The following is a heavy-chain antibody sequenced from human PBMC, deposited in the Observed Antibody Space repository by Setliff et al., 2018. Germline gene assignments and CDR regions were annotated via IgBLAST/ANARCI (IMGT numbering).Heavy chain of an antibody. CDR2: ISDSGGST. Sequence: LRLSCAASGFTFSSYAMSWVRQAPGKGLEWVSTISDSGGSTYYADSVKGRFTISRDNSKNTLYLQMNNLRAEDTAVYYCAKDTLGYCSGGSCYGDDYWGQGTLVTVSS. J-gene: IGHJ4*02. V-gene: IGHV3-23*01. CDR1: GFTFSSYA. D-gene: IGHD2-15*01. CDR3: AKDTLGYCSGGSCYGDDY.